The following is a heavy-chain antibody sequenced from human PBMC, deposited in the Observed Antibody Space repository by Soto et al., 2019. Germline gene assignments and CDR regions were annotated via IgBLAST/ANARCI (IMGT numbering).Heavy chain of an antibody. Sequence: SLRLSCTASGFTFGDYTLSWFRQAPGKGLEWVGFIRSKAYGGTTQYAASVKGRFSISRDDSKSIAYLQMNSLKTEDTAVYFCSRDPYYSDSSPNRDRFDYWGQGTLVTVSS. J-gene: IGHJ4*02. CDR3: SRDPYYSDSSPNRDRFDY. D-gene: IGHD3-22*01. CDR2: IRSKAYGGTT. CDR1: GFTFGDYT. V-gene: IGHV3-49*03.